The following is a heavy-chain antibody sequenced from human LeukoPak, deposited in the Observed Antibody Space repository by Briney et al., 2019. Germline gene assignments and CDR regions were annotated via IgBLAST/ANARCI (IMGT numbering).Heavy chain of an antibody. CDR2: ISAENGNT. V-gene: IGHV1-18*01. J-gene: IGHJ3*01. Sequence: GASVKVSCKASGYTFINYGISWVRQAPGQGLEWMGWISAENGNTGYVENLQGRVTMTTDTSSSTVYMELRSLRPDDTAVYFCAKDRVYQFSSIGWGAFDVCGQGTLVTVSS. CDR3: AKDRVYQFSSIGWGAFDV. D-gene: IGHD3-10*01. CDR1: GYTFINYG.